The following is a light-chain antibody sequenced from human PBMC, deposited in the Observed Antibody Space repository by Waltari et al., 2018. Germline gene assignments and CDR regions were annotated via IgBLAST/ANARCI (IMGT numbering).Light chain of an antibody. CDR1: QSVSTF. CDR3: QQRRNWPT. V-gene: IGKV3-11*01. CDR2: DVS. J-gene: IGKJ4*01. Sequence: EIVLTQSPATLSLSPGERATLSCRASQSVSTFLAWYQQKPGQSPRPLIYDVSFRATGIPIRFSGSGSETDFTLTISSLEPEDFAVYYCQQRRNWPTFGGGTKVEVK.